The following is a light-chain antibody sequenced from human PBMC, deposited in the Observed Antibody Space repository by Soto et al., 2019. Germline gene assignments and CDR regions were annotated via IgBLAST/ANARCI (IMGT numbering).Light chain of an antibody. CDR1: SSDVGIYNY. CDR2: EVS. CDR3: SSYAGSHSLHVV. Sequence: QSVLTQPPSASGSPGQSVTISCTGTSSDVGIYNYVSWYQQHPGKAPKLMIYEVSKRPSGVPDRFSGSKSGNTASMTVSGLQAEDEVDYYCSSYAGSHSLHVVFGGGTKLTVL. V-gene: IGLV2-8*01. J-gene: IGLJ2*01.